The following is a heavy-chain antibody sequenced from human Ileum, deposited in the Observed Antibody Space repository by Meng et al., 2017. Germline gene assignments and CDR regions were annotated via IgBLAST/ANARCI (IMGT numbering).Heavy chain of an antibody. Sequence: QVQLQQGGAGLLKPSETLSLTCNVYGSSFTGYSWTWIRQSPGKGLEWIGEVNHDGGTNYSPSLKSRVIISIDTSKNQFSLKLTAVTATDAAVYYCAREGSWFGADYWGQGTLVTVSS. D-gene: IGHD3-10*01. CDR3: AREGSWFGADY. CDR2: VNHDGGT. J-gene: IGHJ4*02. V-gene: IGHV4-34*02. CDR1: GSSFTGYS.